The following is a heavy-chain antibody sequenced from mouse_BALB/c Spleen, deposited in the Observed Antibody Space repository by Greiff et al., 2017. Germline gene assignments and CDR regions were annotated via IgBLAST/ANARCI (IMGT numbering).Heavy chain of an antibody. CDR1: GYTFTSYY. CDR2: INPSNGGT. CDR3: TRGVYGQDY. Sequence: QVQLQQSGAELVKPGASVKLSCKASGYTFTSYYMYWVKQRPGQGLEWIGEINPSNGGTNFNEKFKSKATLTVDKSSSTAYMQLSSLTSEDSAVYYCTRGVYGQDYWGQGTTLTVSS. V-gene: IGHV1S81*02. D-gene: IGHD2-10*02. J-gene: IGHJ2*01.